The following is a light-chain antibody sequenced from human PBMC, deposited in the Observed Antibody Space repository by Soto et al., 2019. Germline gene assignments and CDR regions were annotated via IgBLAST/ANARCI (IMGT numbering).Light chain of an antibody. Sequence: QSALTHPRSVSESPGQSVTISCTGTSSDVGGYDYVSCYQLHPGKAPNLMVFEVSNRPSGVSYRFSGSKSGNTASMTISGLQAEEEADYFCSSYSISTAYLFGTGTKV. CDR1: SSDVGGYDY. CDR2: EVS. V-gene: IGLV2-11*01. CDR3: SSYSISTAYL. J-gene: IGLJ1*01.